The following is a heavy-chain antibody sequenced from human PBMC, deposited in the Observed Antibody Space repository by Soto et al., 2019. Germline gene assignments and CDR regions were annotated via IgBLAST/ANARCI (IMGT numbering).Heavy chain of an antibody. CDR1: GVTFSSCA. CDR2: ISGNGGST. J-gene: IGHJ4*02. CDR3: LKANKYRKGWYAY. Sequence: GGSLRLSCAVSGVTFSSCAMSWVRQAPGKGLEWVSGISGNGGSTYHADSVKGRFTISRDNSKNTLYLQMNSLRAEDTAVYYCLKANKYRKGWYAYCGQGILVTVSS. D-gene: IGHD6-19*01. V-gene: IGHV3-23*01.